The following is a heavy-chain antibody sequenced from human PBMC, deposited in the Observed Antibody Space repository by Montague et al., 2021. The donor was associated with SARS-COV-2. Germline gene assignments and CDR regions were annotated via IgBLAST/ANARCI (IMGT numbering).Heavy chain of an antibody. CDR1: GDSVDSDC. V-gene: IGHV4-34*01. CDR2: INHSGST. Sequence: SETLSLTCTVSGDSVDSDCWSWVRQPPGKGLEWIGEINHSGSTNYNPSLKSRVTISVDTSKNQFSLKLSSVTAADTAVYYCARSKPVSSFYYYYGMDVWGQGTTVTVSS. D-gene: IGHD1-14*01. J-gene: IGHJ6*02. CDR3: ARSKPVSSFYYYYGMDV.